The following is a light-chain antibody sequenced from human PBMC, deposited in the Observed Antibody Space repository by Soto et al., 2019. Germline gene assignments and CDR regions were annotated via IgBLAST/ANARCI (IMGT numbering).Light chain of an antibody. Sequence: QSALTQPRSVSGSPGQSVTISCTGTSNDVGGYNFVSWYQQHPGKVPKLFIYDVSRRPSGVPSRFSGSKSGNTASLTISGLQDEDDSDYYCSSYAGSYTLVFGGGTKLTVL. CDR2: DVS. J-gene: IGLJ2*01. V-gene: IGLV2-11*01. CDR3: SSYAGSYTLV. CDR1: SNDVGGYNF.